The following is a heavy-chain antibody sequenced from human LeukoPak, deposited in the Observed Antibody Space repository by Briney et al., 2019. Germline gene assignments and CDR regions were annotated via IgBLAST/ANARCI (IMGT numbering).Heavy chain of an antibody. Sequence: PGGSLRLSCAASGFIFDGCAMHWVRQASGKGLEWVAVVSSDGNTKYYADSVKGRFIISRDSSKNTLYLQMDSLRVDDTAVYYCVRDPKGRFSYAWGAFDIWGHGTGVTVSS. V-gene: IGHV3-30-3*01. J-gene: IGHJ3*02. D-gene: IGHD3-16*01. CDR2: VSSDGNTK. CDR3: VRDPKGRFSYAWGAFDI. CDR1: GFIFDGCA.